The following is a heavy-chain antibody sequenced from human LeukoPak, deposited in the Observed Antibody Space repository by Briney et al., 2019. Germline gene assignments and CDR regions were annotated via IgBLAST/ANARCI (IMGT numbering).Heavy chain of an antibody. CDR3: TRPMSMATTGNDYYGMDV. CDR1: GFSFSSYW. V-gene: IGHV3-74*01. Sequence: PGGSLRLSCAASGFSFSSYWMHWVRQAPGKGLVWVSRINSDGSSTSYADSVKGRFTISRDNAKNTLYLQMNSLRAEDMAVYYCTRPMSMATTGNDYYGMDVWGQGTTVTVSS. J-gene: IGHJ6*02. CDR2: INSDGSST. D-gene: IGHD1-1*01.